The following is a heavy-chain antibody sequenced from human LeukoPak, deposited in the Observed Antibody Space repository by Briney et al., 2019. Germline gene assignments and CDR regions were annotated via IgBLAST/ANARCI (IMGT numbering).Heavy chain of an antibody. Sequence: PGGSLRLSCAASGFTFDDYGMSWVRQAPGKGLEWVSGINWNGGSTGYADSVKGRFTISRDNAKNSLYLQMNSLRAEDTALYYCARETSITIFGVVKDGPWFDPWGQGALVTVSS. V-gene: IGHV3-20*04. CDR3: ARETSITIFGVVKDGPWFDP. CDR1: GFTFDDYG. CDR2: INWNGGST. J-gene: IGHJ5*02. D-gene: IGHD3-3*01.